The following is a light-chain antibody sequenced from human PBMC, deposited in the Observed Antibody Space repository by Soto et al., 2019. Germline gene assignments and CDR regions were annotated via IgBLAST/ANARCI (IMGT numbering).Light chain of an antibody. CDR2: AAS. J-gene: IGKJ2*01. CDR1: QRISTY. Sequence: DIQMTQSPSSLSASVGDRVTITCRASQRISTYLNWYQQKPGKAPKLLIYAASSLQSGVPSTFSGSGSGTDFTLTISSLQPEDFATYYCQQSYSTPRTVGQGTKLEIK. CDR3: QQSYSTPRT. V-gene: IGKV1-39*01.